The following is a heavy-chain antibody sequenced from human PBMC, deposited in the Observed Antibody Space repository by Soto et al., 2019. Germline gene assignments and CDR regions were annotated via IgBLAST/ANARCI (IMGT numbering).Heavy chain of an antibody. J-gene: IGHJ5*02. V-gene: IGHV4-59*01. CDR2: IYLGGSI. Sequence: QVQLQESGPGLVQTSETLSLTCSVSGASISSYYSTWIRQTPGNGLEWIGYIYLGGSINYNSSFKSRVILSLHTSKTQSSVRLRSVPAADPAVYYCARAYYDTKGHNLAPWGLGTLVTASS. CDR3: ARAYYDTKGHNLAP. CDR1: GASISSYY. D-gene: IGHD3-16*01.